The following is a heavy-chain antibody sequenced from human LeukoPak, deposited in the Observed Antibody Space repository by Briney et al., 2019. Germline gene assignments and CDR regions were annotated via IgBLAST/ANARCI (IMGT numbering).Heavy chain of an antibody. CDR1: GFTSSTYD. J-gene: IGHJ3*01. CDR2: IGTRTTDT. Sequence: GGSLTLSCAASGFTSSTYDMHWVRQAPGKGLEWVSYIGTRTTDTYFADSVRGRFTISRDNAKNSLYLQMNSLRAEDTAVYYCARAPGVVYDAFDLWGQGTMVTVSS. V-gene: IGHV3-21*01. CDR3: ARAPGVVYDAFDL. D-gene: IGHD2-15*01.